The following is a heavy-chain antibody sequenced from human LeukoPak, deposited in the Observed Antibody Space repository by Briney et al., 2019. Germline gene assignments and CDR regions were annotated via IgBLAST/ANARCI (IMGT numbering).Heavy chain of an antibody. CDR1: GVSHSTSH. CDR3: SEGYFEPFDH. J-gene: IGHJ4*02. Sequence: SETLSLTCNVSGVSHSTSHWNWVRHRPGKGLEWIVCLSYTGKTEYYTSLKSRSSISLGSSNNHFPLKPTSVTSADTARYYCSEGYFEPFDHWGQGILVSVSS. V-gene: IGHV4-59*01. D-gene: IGHD2/OR15-2a*01. CDR2: LSYTGKT.